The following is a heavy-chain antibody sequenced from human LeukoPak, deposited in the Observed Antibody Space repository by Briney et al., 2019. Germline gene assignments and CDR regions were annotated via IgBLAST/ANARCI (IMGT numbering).Heavy chain of an antibody. Sequence: SETLSLTCTVSVGSLSSYYWSWIRHPPGKGREWIGYIYYSGSTNYNPSLKSRVTISVDTSKNQFSLKLSSVTAADTAVYYCARGGYSYGYAPGFDYWGQGTLVTVSS. CDR3: ARGGYSYGYAPGFDY. J-gene: IGHJ4*02. CDR2: IYYSGST. D-gene: IGHD5-18*01. CDR1: VGSLSSYY. V-gene: IGHV4-59*13.